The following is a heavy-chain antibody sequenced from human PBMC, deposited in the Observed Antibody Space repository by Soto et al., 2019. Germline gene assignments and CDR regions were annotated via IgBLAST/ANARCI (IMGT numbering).Heavy chain of an antibody. D-gene: IGHD2-8*01. CDR3: ARSSVLWVYGLNHYGMDC. Sequence: SGPTLLNPTQTLTLTCTFSGFSLSTSGMCVSWIRQPPGKALEWLALIDWDDDKYYSTSLKTRLTISKDTSKNHVVLTMTNMDPVDTAKYYCARSSVLWVYGLNHYGMDCRWQGTSVSVPS. CDR2: IDWDDDK. V-gene: IGHV2-70*01. J-gene: IGHJ6*01. CDR1: GFSLSTSGMC.